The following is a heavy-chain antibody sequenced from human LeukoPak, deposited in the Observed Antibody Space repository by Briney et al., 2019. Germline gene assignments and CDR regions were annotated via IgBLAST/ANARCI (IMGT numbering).Heavy chain of an antibody. V-gene: IGHV4-59*01. CDR1: GGSISSYY. Sequence: SETLSLTRTVSGGSISSYYWSWIRQPPGKGLEWIGYIYYSGSTNYNPSLKSRVTISVDTSKNQFSLKLSSVTAADTAVYYCARARKVVPAAHFDYWGQGTLVTVSS. D-gene: IGHD2-2*01. CDR3: ARARKVVPAAHFDY. J-gene: IGHJ4*02. CDR2: IYYSGST.